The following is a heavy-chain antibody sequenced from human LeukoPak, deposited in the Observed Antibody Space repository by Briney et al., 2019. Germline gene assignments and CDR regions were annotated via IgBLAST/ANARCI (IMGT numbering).Heavy chain of an antibody. Sequence: PGRSLRLSCAASGFTFSSYAMHWVRQAPGKGLEWVAVISYDGSNKYYADSVKGRFTISRDNSKNTLYLQMNSLRAEDTAVYYCAKDQGGAFYYYYMDVWGKGTTVTVSS. CDR2: ISYDGSNK. D-gene: IGHD3-16*01. J-gene: IGHJ6*03. CDR1: GFTFSSYA. CDR3: AKDQGGAFYYYYMDV. V-gene: IGHV3-30*04.